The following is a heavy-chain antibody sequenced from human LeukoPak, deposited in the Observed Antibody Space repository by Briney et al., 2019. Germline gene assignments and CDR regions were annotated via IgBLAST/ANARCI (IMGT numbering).Heavy chain of an antibody. CDR3: AKTREQWFRRYYYYGMDV. CDR2: TSYDGSIK. CDR1: GFTFGSYG. J-gene: IGHJ6*02. V-gene: IGHV3-30*18. Sequence: TGGSLRLSCAASGFTFGSYGMHWVRQAPGKGLEWVTLTSYDGSIKYYADSVQGRFTISRDNSRNTLYLQMNSLRPEGTAVYYCAKTREQWFRRYYYYGMDVWGQGTTVTVSS. D-gene: IGHD5-18*01.